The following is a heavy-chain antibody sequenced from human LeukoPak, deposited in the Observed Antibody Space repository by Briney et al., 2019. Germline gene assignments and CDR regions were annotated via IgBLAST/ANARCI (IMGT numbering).Heavy chain of an antibody. V-gene: IGHV4-59*01. CDR3: ARGTYWYFDL. CDR1: GGSISGYY. J-gene: IGHJ2*01. CDR2: IYYTGST. Sequence: PSETLSLTCTVSGGSISGYYWSWIRQPPGKGLEWIGYIYYTGSTNYNPSLKSRVTLSVDTSKKQFSLRLTPVTAADTVVYYCARGTYWYFDLWGRGTLVTVSS.